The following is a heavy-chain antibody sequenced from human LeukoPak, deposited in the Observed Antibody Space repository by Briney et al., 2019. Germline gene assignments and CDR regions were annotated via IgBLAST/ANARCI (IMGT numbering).Heavy chain of an antibody. J-gene: IGHJ4*02. Sequence: SETLSLTCTVSAGSISNYYWSWIRQPPGKGLEWIGYISYSGSTNYNPSLKSRVTISVDTSKDQFSLKLNSVTAADTAVYYCARGSSWYDYWGQGTLVTVSS. CDR2: ISYSGST. D-gene: IGHD6-13*01. V-gene: IGHV4-59*12. CDR1: AGSISNYY. CDR3: ARGSSWYDY.